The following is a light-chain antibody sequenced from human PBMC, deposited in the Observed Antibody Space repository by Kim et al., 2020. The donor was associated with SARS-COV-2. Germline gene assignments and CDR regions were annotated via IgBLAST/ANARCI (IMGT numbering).Light chain of an antibody. V-gene: IGKV1-39*01. CDR1: QTISTY. CDR3: QQSYSSPHT. CDR2: AAS. J-gene: IGKJ2*01. Sequence: DIQMTQSPFALSASVGDRVIIACRASQTISTYLNWYQQKPGKAPNLLISAASNLQSGVPSRFSGSGSGTDFTLTISSLQPEDFATYYCQQSYSSPHTFGQGTKLEI.